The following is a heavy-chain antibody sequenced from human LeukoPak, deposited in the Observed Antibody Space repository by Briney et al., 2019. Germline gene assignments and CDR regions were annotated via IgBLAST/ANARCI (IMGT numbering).Heavy chain of an antibody. CDR1: GFTFSSYA. V-gene: IGHV3-23*01. J-gene: IGHJ5*02. CDR2: ISASGGST. CDR3: AKDKGWLKGFDP. Sequence: GGSLRLSCAASGFTFSSYAMSWVRQAPGKGLEWVSAISASGGSTYYADSVKGRFTISRDNSKNTLYLQMNSLRAEDTAVYYCAKDKGWLKGFDPWGQGTLVTVSS. D-gene: IGHD5-12*01.